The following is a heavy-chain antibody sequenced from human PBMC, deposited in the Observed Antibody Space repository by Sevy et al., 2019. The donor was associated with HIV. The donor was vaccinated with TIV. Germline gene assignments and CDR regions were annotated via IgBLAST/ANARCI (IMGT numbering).Heavy chain of an antibody. Sequence: GGSLRLSCAASRFTFSSYWMSWVRQAPGKGLEWVANIHQDGSEKYHLDSEKGRFTISRDNAKNSLYLQMNGLRAEDSSVYFCARVSSIYYDRGYFYAMDVWGQGTTVTVSS. D-gene: IGHD3-22*01. CDR3: ARVSSIYYDRGYFYAMDV. J-gene: IGHJ6*02. CDR1: RFTFSSYW. CDR2: IHQDGSEK. V-gene: IGHV3-7*01.